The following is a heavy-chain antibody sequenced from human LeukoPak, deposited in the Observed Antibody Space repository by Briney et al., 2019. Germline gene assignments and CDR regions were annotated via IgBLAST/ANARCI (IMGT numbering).Heavy chain of an antibody. CDR3: AGRAYYYDSSGYFTSQLDY. D-gene: IGHD3-22*01. CDR1: GFTFISYA. Sequence: GGSLRLSCAASGFTFISYAMSWVRQAPGKGLEWVSAISGSGGSTYYADSVKGRFTISRDNSKNTLYLQMNSLRAEDTAVYYCAGRAYYYDSSGYFTSQLDYWGQGTLVTVSS. J-gene: IGHJ4*02. CDR2: ISGSGGST. V-gene: IGHV3-23*01.